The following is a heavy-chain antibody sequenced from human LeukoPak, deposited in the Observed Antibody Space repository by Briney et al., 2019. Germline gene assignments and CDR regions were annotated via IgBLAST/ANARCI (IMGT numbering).Heavy chain of an antibody. D-gene: IGHD3-9*01. CDR3: ARDPYDILTGSLYGMDV. CDR2: IYYSGST. V-gene: IGHV4-59*01. J-gene: IGHJ6*02. CDR1: GGSISSYY. Sequence: SETLSLTCTVSGGSISSYYWSWIRQPPGKGLEWIGYIYYSGSTNYNPSLKSRVTISVDTSKNQFSLKLSSVTAADTAVYYCARDPYDILTGSLYGMDVWGQGTTVTVSS.